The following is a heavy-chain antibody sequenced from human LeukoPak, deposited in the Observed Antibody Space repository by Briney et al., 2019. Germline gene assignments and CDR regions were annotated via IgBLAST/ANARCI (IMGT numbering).Heavy chain of an antibody. Sequence: PSETLSLTCTVSGGSISSYYWSWIRQPPGKGLKWIGYIYYSGSTNYNPSLKSRVTISVDTSKNQFSLKLSSVTAADTAVYYCARDLGGSYDDAFDIWGQGTMVTVSS. CDR1: GGSISSYY. J-gene: IGHJ3*02. D-gene: IGHD1-26*01. V-gene: IGHV4-59*01. CDR3: ARDLGGSYDDAFDI. CDR2: IYYSGST.